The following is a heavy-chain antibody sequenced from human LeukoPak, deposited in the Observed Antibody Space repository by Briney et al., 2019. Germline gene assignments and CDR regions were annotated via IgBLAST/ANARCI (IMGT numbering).Heavy chain of an antibody. CDR3: ARLPTGYPNWFDA. D-gene: IGHD3-9*01. CDR2: MSYGGNS. V-gene: IGHV4-39*01. Sequence: SETLSLTCTVSGGSIISTSSYWGWIRQPPGKGLEWIGCMSYGGNSFYNPSLKSRVTISLGTSRSQFSLKLDSVTATDTAVYHCARLPTGYPNWFDAWGQGTLVTVSS. J-gene: IGHJ5*02. CDR1: GGSIISTSSY.